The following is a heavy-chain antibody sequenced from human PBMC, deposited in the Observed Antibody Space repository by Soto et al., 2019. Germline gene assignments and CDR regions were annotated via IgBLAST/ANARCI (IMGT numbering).Heavy chain of an antibody. V-gene: IGHV3-20*04. CDR3: ASLIAVAGPDAFDI. J-gene: IGHJ3*02. CDR2: INWNGGST. CDR1: GFTFDDYG. D-gene: IGHD6-19*01. Sequence: GGSLRLSCAASGFTFDDYGMSWVRQAPGKGLEWVSGINWNGGSTGYADSVKGRFTISRDNAKNSLYLQMNSLRAEDTALYYCASLIAVAGPDAFDIWGQGTMVTVSS.